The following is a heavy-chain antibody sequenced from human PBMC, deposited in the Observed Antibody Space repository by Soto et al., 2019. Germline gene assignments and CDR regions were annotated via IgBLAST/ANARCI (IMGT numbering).Heavy chain of an antibody. D-gene: IGHD7-27*01. J-gene: IGHJ6*02. V-gene: IGHV4-30-4*01. Sequence: QVQLQESGPGLVKPLQTLSLTCTVSGGSISSGDYYWTWIRQPPGKGLEWIGYIYFSESTYYNPSLKSRITRSVDTAKNQFSLKLSSVTAADTAVYYCARDRAWDYGMDVWGQGTTVSVSS. CDR1: GGSISSGDYY. CDR3: ARDRAWDYGMDV. CDR2: IYFSEST.